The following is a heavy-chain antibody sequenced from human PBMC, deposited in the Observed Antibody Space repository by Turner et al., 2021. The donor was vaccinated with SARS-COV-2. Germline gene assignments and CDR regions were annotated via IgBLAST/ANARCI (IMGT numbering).Heavy chain of an antibody. V-gene: IGHV3-49*04. J-gene: IGHJ4*02. CDR3: TRVKYCSGGSCYGYYFDY. Sequence: EVQLVEPGGGLVQPGRSLRLSFTASGFTFGDYAISWVRQAPGKGLEWVGFIRSKAYGGTTQYAASVKGRFTISRDDSKSIAYLQMNSLKTEDTAVYFCTRVKYCSGGSCYGYYFDYWGQGTLVTVSS. D-gene: IGHD2-15*01. CDR1: GFTFGDYA. CDR2: IRSKAYGGTT.